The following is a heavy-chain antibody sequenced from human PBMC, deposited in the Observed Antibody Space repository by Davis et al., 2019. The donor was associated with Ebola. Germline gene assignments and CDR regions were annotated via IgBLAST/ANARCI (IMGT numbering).Heavy chain of an antibody. Sequence: ASVKVSCKASGYTFTTYGITWVRQAPGQGLEWMGIINPSGGSTSYAQKFQGRVTMTRDTSTSTVYMELSSLRSEDTAVYYCARWDGGLDYWGQGTLVTVSS. CDR1: GYTFTTYG. CDR2: INPSGGST. CDR3: ARWDGGLDY. J-gene: IGHJ4*02. V-gene: IGHV1-46*01. D-gene: IGHD3-16*01.